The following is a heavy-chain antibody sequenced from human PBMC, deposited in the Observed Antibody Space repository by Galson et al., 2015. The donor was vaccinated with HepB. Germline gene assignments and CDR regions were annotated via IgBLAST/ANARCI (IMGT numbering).Heavy chain of an antibody. D-gene: IGHD6-19*01. J-gene: IGHJ4*02. V-gene: IGHV5-10-1*01. Sequence: QSGAEVKKPGESLRTSCKGSGYSFTTYWINWVRQMPGKGLEWMGRIDPSDSYTDYSPSFQGHVTISADRSITTAYLQWSSLKASDTAMYYCARAQYSSDGDNSDDIDYWGQGTLVTVSS. CDR1: GYSFTTYW. CDR2: IDPSDSYT. CDR3: ARAQYSSDGDNSDDIDY.